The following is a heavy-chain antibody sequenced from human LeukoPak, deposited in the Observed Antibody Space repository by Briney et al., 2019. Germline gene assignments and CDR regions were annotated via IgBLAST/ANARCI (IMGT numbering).Heavy chain of an antibody. J-gene: IGHJ3*02. CDR1: GFTFSSYA. CDR2: ISGSGGST. V-gene: IGHV3-23*01. Sequence: GGSLRLSCAASGFTFSSYAMSWVRQAPGKGLEWVSAISGSGGSTYYADSVKGRFAISRDNSKNTLYLQMNSLRAEDTAVYYCAKFLYSFDAFDIWGQGTMVTVSS. CDR3: AKFLYSFDAFDI. D-gene: IGHD6-13*01.